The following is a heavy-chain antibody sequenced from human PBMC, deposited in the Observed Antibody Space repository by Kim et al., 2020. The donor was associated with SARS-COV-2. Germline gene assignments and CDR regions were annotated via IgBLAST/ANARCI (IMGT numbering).Heavy chain of an antibody. Sequence: GGSLRLSCAASGFSFSSYGMHWVRQAPGKGLEWVAVISYDGSHQFYVDSMKGRFTISRDNSENTLDLQINSLRPEDTAVYYCARESGYCTGGTCYPTGMDVWGQGTTVTVSS. D-gene: IGHD2-15*01. CDR2: ISYDGSHQ. CDR1: GFSFSSYG. J-gene: IGHJ6*02. CDR3: ARESGYCTGGTCYPTGMDV. V-gene: IGHV3-30*03.